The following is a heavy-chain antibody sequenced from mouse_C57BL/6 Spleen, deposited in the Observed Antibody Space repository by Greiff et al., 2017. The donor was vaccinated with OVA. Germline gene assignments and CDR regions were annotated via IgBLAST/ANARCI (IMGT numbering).Heavy chain of an antibody. D-gene: IGHD1-1*01. CDR2: IYPGDGDT. Sequence: QVHVKQSGAELVKPGASVKISCKASGYAFSSYWMNWVKQRPGKGLEWIGQIYPGDGDTNYNGKFKGKATLTADKSSSTAYMQLSSLTSEDSAVYVCARPGVVAKDYAMDYWGQGTSVTVSS. J-gene: IGHJ4*01. CDR1: GYAFSSYW. V-gene: IGHV1-80*01. CDR3: ARPGVVAKDYAMDY.